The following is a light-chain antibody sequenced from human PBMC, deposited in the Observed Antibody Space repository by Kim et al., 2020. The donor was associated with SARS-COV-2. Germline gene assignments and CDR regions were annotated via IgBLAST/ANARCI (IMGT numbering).Light chain of an antibody. CDR1: QTIDSD. CDR3: QQYYTFPPT. J-gene: IGKJ1*01. Sequence: ASTGDSVTITCRASQTIDSDLAWYQQNPGRAPKLLIYAASTLQSGVPSRFSGSGSGTDFTLTISRLQSEDFAIYYCQQYYTFPPTFGQGTKVEIK. CDR2: AAS. V-gene: IGKV1-8*01.